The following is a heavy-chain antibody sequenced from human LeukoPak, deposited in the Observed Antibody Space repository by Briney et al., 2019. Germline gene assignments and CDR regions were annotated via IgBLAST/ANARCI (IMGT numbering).Heavy chain of an antibody. J-gene: IGHJ4*02. CDR3: ASGTDFTTGGAYYFDY. CDR1: GGTFSSYA. CDR2: IIPILGIA. Sequence: ASVKVSCKASGGTFSSYAISWVRQAPGQGLEWMGRIIPILGIANYAQKFQGRVTITADKSTSTAYMELSSLRSEDTAVYYCASGTDFTTGGAYYFDYWGQGTLVTVSS. D-gene: IGHD1-14*01. V-gene: IGHV1-69*04.